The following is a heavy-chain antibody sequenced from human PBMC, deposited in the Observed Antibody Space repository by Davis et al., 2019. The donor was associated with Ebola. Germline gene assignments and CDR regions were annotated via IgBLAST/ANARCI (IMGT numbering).Heavy chain of an antibody. Sequence: GESLKISCAASGFTFSSYAMSWVRQAPEKGLEWVSYISHTATTIYYADSVKGRFTVSRDNANSSLYLQMNSLRDEDTAVYYCARGLHGGADYWGQGTHVTVS. J-gene: IGHJ4*02. V-gene: IGHV3-48*02. CDR3: ARGLHGGADY. CDR1: GFTFSSYA. D-gene: IGHD2-15*01. CDR2: ISHTATTI.